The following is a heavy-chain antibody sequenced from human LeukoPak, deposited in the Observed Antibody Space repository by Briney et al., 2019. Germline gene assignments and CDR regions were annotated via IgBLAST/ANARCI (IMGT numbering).Heavy chain of an antibody. CDR2: IYYSGTT. V-gene: IGHV4-39*01. Sequence: SETLSLTCTVSGGSISSSSYYWGWIRQPPGKGLEWIGNIYYSGTTYNNPSLKSRVSMSVDTSKNQFSLTLSSVTAADTAVYYCARLPGVRGFYFDYWGQGTLVTVSS. J-gene: IGHJ4*02. D-gene: IGHD3-10*01. CDR3: ARLPGVRGFYFDY. CDR1: GGSISSSSYY.